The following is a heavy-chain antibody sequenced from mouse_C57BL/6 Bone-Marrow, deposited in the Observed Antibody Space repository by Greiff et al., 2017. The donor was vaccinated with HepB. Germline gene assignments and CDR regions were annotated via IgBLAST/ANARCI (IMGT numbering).Heavy chain of an antibody. CDR1: GFSFSDYY. CDR3: ARHPEYYGSSSH. V-gene: IGHV5-12*01. D-gene: IGHD1-1*01. CDR2: ISNGGGST. J-gene: IGHJ4*01. Sequence: EVKLMESGGGLVQPGGSLKLSCAASGFSFSDYYMYWVRQTPEKRLEWVAYISNGGGSTYYPDTVKGRFTISRDNAKNTLYLQMSRLKSEDTAMYYCARHPEYYGSSSHWGQGTSVTVSS.